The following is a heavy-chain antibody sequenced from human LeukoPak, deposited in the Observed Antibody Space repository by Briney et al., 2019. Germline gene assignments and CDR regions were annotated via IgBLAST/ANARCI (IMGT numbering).Heavy chain of an antibody. Sequence: HPGGSLRLSCVASGFTFNNYAMTWVRQAPGKGLEWVSAISGSGYSTYYADSVKGRFTISGDSSKNTLYLQMNSLRAEDTALYFCAQWSRYFDYWGQGTLVTVSS. D-gene: IGHD1-26*01. CDR1: GFTFNNYA. CDR3: AQWSRYFDY. CDR2: ISGSGYST. J-gene: IGHJ4*02. V-gene: IGHV3-23*01.